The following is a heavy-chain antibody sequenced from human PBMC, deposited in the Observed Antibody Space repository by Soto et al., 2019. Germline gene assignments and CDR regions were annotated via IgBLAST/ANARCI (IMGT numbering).Heavy chain of an antibody. D-gene: IGHD6-13*01. J-gene: IGHJ5*02. CDR3: AKDISSSWYRGWFDP. CDR2: ISWNSGSI. Sequence: SLRLSCAASGFTFDDYAMHWVRQAPGKGLEWVSGISWNSGSIGYADSVKGRFTISRDNAKNSLYLQMNSLRAEDTALYYCAKDISSSWYRGWFDPWGQGTLVTVSS. CDR1: GFTFDDYA. V-gene: IGHV3-9*01.